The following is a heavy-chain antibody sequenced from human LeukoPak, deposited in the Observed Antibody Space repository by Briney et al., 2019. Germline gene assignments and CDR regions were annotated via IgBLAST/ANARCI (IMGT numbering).Heavy chain of an antibody. CDR2: TNHSGAT. J-gene: IGHJ5*01. CDR1: GGSSSGNN. Sequence: PSETLSLTCAVYGGSSSGNNWNWIRQPPGKGLEWIGETNHSGATKYNPSLKSRLTISVDPSKNQFSLKLKSVTAADTAVYYCARGSPKHDSWGQGTLVTVSS. V-gene: IGHV4-34*01. CDR3: ARGSPKHDS.